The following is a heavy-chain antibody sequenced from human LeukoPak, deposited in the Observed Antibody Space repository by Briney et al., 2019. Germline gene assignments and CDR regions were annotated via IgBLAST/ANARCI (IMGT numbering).Heavy chain of an antibody. CDR2: INPSGGST. V-gene: IGHV1-46*01. Sequence: GASVKVSCKASGYTFTSYGINWVRQAPGQGLEWMGIINPSGGSTSYAQKFQGRVTMTRDTSTNTVYMELSSLTSDDTAVYYCAREAPGTYYFDYWGQGTLVTVSS. CDR3: AREAPGTYYFDY. J-gene: IGHJ4*02. CDR1: GYTFTSYG.